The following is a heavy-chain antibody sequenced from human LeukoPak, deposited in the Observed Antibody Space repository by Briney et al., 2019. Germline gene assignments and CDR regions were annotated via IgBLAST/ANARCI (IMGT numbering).Heavy chain of an antibody. V-gene: IGHV3-53*01. CDR2: IYSGGST. CDR3: ARLLLGYCSSTSCSPGTLDY. J-gene: IGHJ4*02. D-gene: IGHD2-2*01. Sequence: GRSLRLFCAASGFTVSSNYMSWVRQAPGKGLEWVSVIYSGGSTYYADSVKGRFTISRDNSKNTLYLQMNSLRAEDTAVYYCARLLLGYCSSTSCSPGTLDYWGQGTLVTVSS. CDR1: GFTVSSNY.